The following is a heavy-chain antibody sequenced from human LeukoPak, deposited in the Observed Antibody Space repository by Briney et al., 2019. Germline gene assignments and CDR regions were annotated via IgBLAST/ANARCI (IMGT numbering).Heavy chain of an antibody. CDR1: GFTFSSYA. CDR3: ASHIPNYYGMDV. CDR2: ISGSGGST. V-gene: IGHV3-23*01. J-gene: IGHJ6*02. Sequence: GGSLRLSCAASGFTFSSYAMSWVRQAPGKGLEWVSVISGSGGSTYYADSVKGRFTISRDNSKNTLYLQMNSLRAEGTAVYYCASHIPNYYGMDVWGQGTTVTVSS. D-gene: IGHD2-21*01.